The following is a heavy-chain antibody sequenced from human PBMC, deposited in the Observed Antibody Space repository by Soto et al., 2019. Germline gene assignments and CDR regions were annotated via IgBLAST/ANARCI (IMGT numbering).Heavy chain of an antibody. CDR1: GFSFSSYG. CDR3: ARSAFGQQMVPGY. J-gene: IGHJ4*02. CDR2: ISAYNSYT. Sequence: QVQLVQSGAEVKKPGASVRVSCKTSGFSFSSYGVTWVRQAPGQGLEWMGWISAYNSYTNSAQMFQGRLTMTTDTSTSTAYMELRSLRSDDTAVYYCARSAFGQQMVPGYWGQGTLVTVSS. D-gene: IGHD6-13*01. V-gene: IGHV1-18*01.